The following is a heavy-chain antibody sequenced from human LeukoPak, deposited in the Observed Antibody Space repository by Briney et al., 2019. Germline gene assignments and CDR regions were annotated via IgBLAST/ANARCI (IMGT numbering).Heavy chain of an antibody. Sequence: ASVKVSCKASGYTFTSYAMHWVRQAPGQRLEWMGWINAGNGNTKYSQKFQGRVTITRDTSASTAYMELSSLRSEDTAVYYCASVGPYGSGHNWFDPWGQGTLVTVSS. CDR2: INAGNGNT. CDR3: ASVGPYGSGHNWFDP. V-gene: IGHV1-3*01. J-gene: IGHJ5*02. CDR1: GYTFTSYA. D-gene: IGHD3-10*01.